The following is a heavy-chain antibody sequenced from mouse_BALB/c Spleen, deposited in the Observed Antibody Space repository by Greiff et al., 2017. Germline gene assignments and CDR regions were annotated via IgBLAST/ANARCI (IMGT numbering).Heavy chain of an antibody. D-gene: IGHD2-1*01. CDR2: ISSGSSTI. V-gene: IGHV5-17*02. CDR1: GFTFSSFG. Sequence: EVKLMESGGGLVQPGGSRKLSCAASGFTFSSFGMHWVRQAPEKGLEWVAYISSGSSTIYYADTVKGRFTISRDNPKNTLFLQMTSLRSEDTAMYYCARWDGNYLYAMDYWGQGTSVTVSS. CDR3: ARWDGNYLYAMDY. J-gene: IGHJ4*01.